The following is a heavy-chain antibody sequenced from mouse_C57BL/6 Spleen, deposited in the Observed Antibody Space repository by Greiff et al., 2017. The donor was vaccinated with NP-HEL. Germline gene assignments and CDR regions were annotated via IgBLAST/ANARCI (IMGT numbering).Heavy chain of an antibody. V-gene: IGHV1-15*01. CDR2: IDPETGGT. Sequence: QVQLQQSGAELVRPGASVTLSCKASGYTFTDYEMHWVKQTPVHGLEWIGAIDPETGGTAYNQKFKGKAILTADKSSSTAYMELRSLTSEDSAVYYCTSSSTTEEAYWGQGTLVSVSA. CDR3: TSSSTTEEAY. CDR1: GYTFTDYE. J-gene: IGHJ3*01. D-gene: IGHD1-1*01.